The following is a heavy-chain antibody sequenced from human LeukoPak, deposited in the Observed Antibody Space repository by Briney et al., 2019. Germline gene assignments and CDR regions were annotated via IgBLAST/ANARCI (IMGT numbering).Heavy chain of an antibody. CDR3: AKLEYFYDPPFY. V-gene: IGHV3-23*01. J-gene: IGHJ4*02. CDR2: ISGSGGST. Sequence: PGGSLRLSCEASGFTFSSYAMSWVRQAPGKGLEWVSAISGSGGSTYYADSVKGRFSISRDNSKNTLYLQMNSLRAEDTAVYYCAKLEYFYDPPFYWGQGTLVTVSS. D-gene: IGHD3-22*01. CDR1: GFTFSSYA.